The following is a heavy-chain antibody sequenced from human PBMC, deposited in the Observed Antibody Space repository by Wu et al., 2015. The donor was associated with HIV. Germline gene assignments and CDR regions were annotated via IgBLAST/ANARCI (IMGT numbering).Heavy chain of an antibody. CDR2: YDPDEVDQL. CDR3: ATLIRYNLNDKADAFDF. D-gene: IGHD1-1*01. Sequence: VQSGAEVKKPGASVRVSCKVSGHPLSDIGIQWVRQAPGKGLEWMGGYDPDEVDQLIYVPRFRGRVTMSEDTSTDTAYMELTRLRSEDTAVYYCATLIRYNLNDKADAFDFWGHGTMVTVS. V-gene: IGHV1-24*01. CDR1: GHPLSDIG. J-gene: IGHJ3*01.